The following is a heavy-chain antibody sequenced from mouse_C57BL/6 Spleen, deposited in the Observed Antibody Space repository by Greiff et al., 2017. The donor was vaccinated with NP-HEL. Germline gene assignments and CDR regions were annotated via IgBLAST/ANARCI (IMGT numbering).Heavy chain of an antibody. V-gene: IGHV5-16*01. CDR1: GFTFSDYS. CDR2: INYDGSST. CDR3: ARDQLLGYFDD. D-gene: IGHD1-1*01. Sequence: EVQRVESEGGLVQPGSSMKLSCTASGFTFSDYSMAWVRQVPEKGLEWVANINYDGSSTYYLDSLKSSFTISRDNAKNMLYLQMSSLKSEDTATYYCARDQLLGYFDDWGTGTTVTVSS. J-gene: IGHJ1*03.